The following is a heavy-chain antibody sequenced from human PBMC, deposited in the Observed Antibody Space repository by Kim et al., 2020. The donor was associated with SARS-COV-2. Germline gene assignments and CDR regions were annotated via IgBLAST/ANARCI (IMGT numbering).Heavy chain of an antibody. Sequence: GGSLRLSCAVSGFTFSSYSMNWVRQAPGKGLEWVSSISSSSSYLYYADSVKGLFTISRDNAKNSLYLQMNSLRAEDTAVYYCARSTVDYGDPGGYWGQGTLVIVSS. CDR1: GFTFSSYS. V-gene: IGHV3-21*01. D-gene: IGHD4-17*01. J-gene: IGHJ4*02. CDR3: ARSTVDYGDPGGY. CDR2: ISSSSSYL.